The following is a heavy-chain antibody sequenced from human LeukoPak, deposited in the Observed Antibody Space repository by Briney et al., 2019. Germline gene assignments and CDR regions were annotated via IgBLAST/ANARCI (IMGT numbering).Heavy chain of an antibody. V-gene: IGHV1-69*01. CDR3: ARAGSGIAAAGNYFDY. Sequence: GASVKVSCKASGGTFSSYAISWVRQAPGQGLEWMGGIIPIFGTANYAQEFQGRVTITADESTSTAYMELSSLRSEDTAVYYCARAGSGIAAAGNYFDYWGQGTLVTVSS. CDR2: IIPIFGTA. CDR1: GGTFSSYA. J-gene: IGHJ4*02. D-gene: IGHD6-13*01.